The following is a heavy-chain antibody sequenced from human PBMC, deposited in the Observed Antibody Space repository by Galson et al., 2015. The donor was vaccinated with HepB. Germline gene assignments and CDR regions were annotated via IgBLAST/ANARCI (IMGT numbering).Heavy chain of an antibody. CDR3: ARVRRDYGSGSYYKKAWEAWYFDL. D-gene: IGHD3-10*01. Sequence: SLRLSCAASGFTFSTYDMQWVRQVNGKGLEWVSAIGTAGDTHYPGSVKGRFTVSRENAKTSLYLQMNSLRAEDTAVYYCARVRRDYGSGSYYKKAWEAWYFDLWGRGTLVTVSS. CDR1: GFTFSTYD. CDR2: IGTAGDT. J-gene: IGHJ2*01. V-gene: IGHV3-13*01.